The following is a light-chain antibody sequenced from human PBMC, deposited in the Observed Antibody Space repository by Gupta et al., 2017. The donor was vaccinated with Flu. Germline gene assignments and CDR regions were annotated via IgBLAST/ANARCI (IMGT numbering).Light chain of an antibody. J-gene: IGKJ2*01. V-gene: IGKV1-39*01. CDR1: QAISTY. Sequence: GDRVTITCRASQAISTYLNWYQQRPGEAPILLIYAASSLQSGVPSRFGGGGSGTDFTLTISSLQPEDFATYYCQQSYSTPRTFGQGTKLEIK. CDR3: QQSYSTPRT. CDR2: AAS.